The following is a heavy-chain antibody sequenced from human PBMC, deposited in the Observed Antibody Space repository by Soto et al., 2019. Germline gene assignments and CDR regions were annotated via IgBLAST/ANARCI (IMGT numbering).Heavy chain of an antibody. D-gene: IGHD2-21*02. CDR1: GVSISSGGYY. J-gene: IGHJ4*02. CDR2: IYYSGTT. V-gene: IGHV4-31*03. CDR3: AKGVVVVTPFDY. Sequence: SETLSLTCTVSGVSISSGGYYWSWIRQHPGEGLEWIGYIYYSGTTNYNPSFKSRVTISVDTSKNQFSLKLSSVTAADTAVYYYAKGVVVVTPFDYWGRGALVTVSS.